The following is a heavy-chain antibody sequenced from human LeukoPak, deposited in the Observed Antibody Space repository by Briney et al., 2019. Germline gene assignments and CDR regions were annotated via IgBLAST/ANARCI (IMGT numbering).Heavy chain of an antibody. D-gene: IGHD6-6*01. J-gene: IGHJ6*02. Sequence: ASVKVSCKASGYTFTSYDINWVRQATGQGLEWMGWMNPNSGNTGCAQKFQGRVTMTRNTSISTAYMELSSLRSEDTAVYYCARGRRQLAYYYYGMDVWGQGTTVTVSS. CDR3: ARGRRQLAYYYYGMDV. CDR2: MNPNSGNT. V-gene: IGHV1-8*01. CDR1: GYTFTSYD.